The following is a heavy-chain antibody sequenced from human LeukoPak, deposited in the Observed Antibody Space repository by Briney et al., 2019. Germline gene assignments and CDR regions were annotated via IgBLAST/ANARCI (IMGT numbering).Heavy chain of an antibody. J-gene: IGHJ4*02. V-gene: IGHV1-18*01. Sequence: ASVKVSCKASGYTFTRYGITWVRQAPGQGLEWMAWISVHNGDTNYAHELQGRVTMTTQTPTTTVSTGVRSLISNDTAVYYCASNTGSDSSGYPYWGQGTLVTVSS. CDR2: ISVHNGDT. CDR1: GYTFTRYG. CDR3: ASNTGSDSSGYPY. D-gene: IGHD3-22*01.